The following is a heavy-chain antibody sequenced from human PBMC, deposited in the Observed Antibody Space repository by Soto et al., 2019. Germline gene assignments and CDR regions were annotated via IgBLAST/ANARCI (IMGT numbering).Heavy chain of an antibody. Sequence: ASVKVSCKASGYSLSGYYLHWVRQAPGQGPEWMGWINPNSGGTKYVQKFQGRVTITADESTSTAYMELSSLRSEDTAVYYCARGMGYSYGSSFDYWGQGTLVTVSS. V-gene: IGHV1-2*02. CDR2: INPNSGGT. D-gene: IGHD5-18*01. J-gene: IGHJ4*02. CDR1: GYSLSGYY. CDR3: ARGMGYSYGSSFDY.